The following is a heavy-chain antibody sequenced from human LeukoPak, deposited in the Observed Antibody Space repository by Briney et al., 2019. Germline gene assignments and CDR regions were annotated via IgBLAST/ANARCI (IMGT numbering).Heavy chain of an antibody. Sequence: PSQTLPLTCTVSGGSIRSGDFYWSWIRQHPGKGLEWIGYIYYSGTTNYNPSFKSRVTMSLDTSKNQVSLNLNSVTAEDTAVYFCATLGDFDFWGQGALVAVSS. CDR1: GGSIRSGDFY. CDR3: ATLGDFDF. D-gene: IGHD3-16*01. CDR2: IYYSGTT. J-gene: IGHJ4*02. V-gene: IGHV4-61*08.